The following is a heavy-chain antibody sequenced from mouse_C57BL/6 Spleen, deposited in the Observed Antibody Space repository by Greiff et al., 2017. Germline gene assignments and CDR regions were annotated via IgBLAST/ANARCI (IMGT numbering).Heavy chain of an antibody. CDR3: TRVYGNYFAY. J-gene: IGHJ2*01. CDR2: INPYNGGT. D-gene: IGHD2-1*01. V-gene: IGHV1-19*01. CDR1: GYTFTDYY. Sequence: VQLQQSGPVLVKPGASVKMSCKASGYTFTDYYMNWVKQSHGKSLEWIGVINPYNGGTSYNQKFKGQATLTVDKSSSTAYMELNSLTSDDSAVYYCTRVYGNYFAYWGQGTTLTVSS.